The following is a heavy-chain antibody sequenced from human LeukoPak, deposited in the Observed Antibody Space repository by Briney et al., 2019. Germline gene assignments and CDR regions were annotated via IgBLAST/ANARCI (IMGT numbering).Heavy chain of an antibody. D-gene: IGHD6-13*01. CDR1: GGSISSSSYY. CDR3: ARDLTRYSSSWEADT. Sequence: SETLSLTCTVSGGSISSSSYYWGWIRQPPGKGLEWIGSIYYSGSTYYNPSLKSRVTISVDTSKNQFSLKLSSVTAADTAVYYCARDLTRYSSSWEADTWGQGTLVTVSS. V-gene: IGHV4-39*02. CDR2: IYYSGST. J-gene: IGHJ5*02.